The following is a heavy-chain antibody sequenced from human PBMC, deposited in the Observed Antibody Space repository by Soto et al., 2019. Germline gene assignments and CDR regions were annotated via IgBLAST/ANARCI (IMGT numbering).Heavy chain of an antibody. CDR3: ARGRMAYYYDSSGYYYDY. D-gene: IGHD3-22*01. V-gene: IGHV4-31*03. J-gene: IGHJ4*02. Sequence: PSETLSLTCTVSGGSVSSGDYYWTWIRQPPGKGLEWIGYIYYSGSTYYNPSLKSRVTISVDTSKNQFSLKLSSVTAADTAVFYCARGRMAYYYDSSGYYYDYWGQGTLVTVSS. CDR1: GGSVSSGDYY. CDR2: IYYSGST.